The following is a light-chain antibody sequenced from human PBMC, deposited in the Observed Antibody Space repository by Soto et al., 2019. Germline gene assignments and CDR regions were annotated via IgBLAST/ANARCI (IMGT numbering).Light chain of an antibody. CDR3: QQDKNWPRT. Sequence: EIEANQSPATLSVSKGERATLSCRASQSVSSNLAWYQQKPGQAPRLLIYGASTRATGIPSRFSGSGSGTEFTLTISSLQSEDFAVYYCQQDKNWPRTFGQGAHVEIK. V-gene: IGKV3-15*01. CDR1: QSVSSN. J-gene: IGKJ1*01. CDR2: GAS.